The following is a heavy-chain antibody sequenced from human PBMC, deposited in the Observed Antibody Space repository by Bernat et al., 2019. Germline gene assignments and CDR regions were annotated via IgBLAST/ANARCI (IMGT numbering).Heavy chain of an antibody. CDR1: GFTFSSYA. CDR3: ARDRNRYCSSTSCYVFDY. CDR2: ISYDGSNK. Sequence: QVQLVESGGGVVQPGRSLRLSCAASGFTFSSYAMHWVRQAPGKGLEWVAVISYDGSNKYYADSVKGRFTISRDNSKNTLYLQMNSLRAEDTAVYYCARDRNRYCSSTSCYVFDYWGQGTLVTVSS. V-gene: IGHV3-30*01. J-gene: IGHJ4*02. D-gene: IGHD2-2*01.